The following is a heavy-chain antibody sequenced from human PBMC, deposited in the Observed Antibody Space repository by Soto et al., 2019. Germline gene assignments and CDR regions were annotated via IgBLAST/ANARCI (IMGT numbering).Heavy chain of an antibody. D-gene: IGHD4-17*01. CDR3: ARDRWVTTYGMDV. CDR2: IIPIFGTA. CDR1: GGTFSSYA. J-gene: IGHJ6*02. V-gene: IGHV1-69*05. Sequence: SVKVSCKASGGTFSSYAISWVRQAPGQGLEWMGGIIPIFGTANYAQKFQGRVTIARDTSASTAYMEVNRLTSEDTAVYFCARDRWVTTYGMDVWGQGTTVTVSS.